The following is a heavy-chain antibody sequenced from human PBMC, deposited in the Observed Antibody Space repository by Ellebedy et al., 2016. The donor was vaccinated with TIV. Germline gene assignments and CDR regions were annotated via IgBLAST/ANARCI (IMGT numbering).Heavy chain of an antibody. J-gene: IGHJ4*02. CDR3: ARGVVGAGNGNEY. Sequence: PGGSLRLSCAASGFTLSNYWMHWVPQAPGKGLVWVSRINSDGSNTSYVDSVKGRFTISRDSAKNTLYLQMNSLRAEDTAVYYCARGVVGAGNGNEYWGRGTLVTVSS. CDR2: INSDGSNT. V-gene: IGHV3-74*01. CDR1: GFTLSNYW. D-gene: IGHD2-15*01.